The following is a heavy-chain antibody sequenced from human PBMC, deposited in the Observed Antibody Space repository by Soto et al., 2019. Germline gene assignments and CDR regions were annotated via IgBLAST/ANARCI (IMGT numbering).Heavy chain of an antibody. CDR2: IYVGDSET. Sequence: GESLNISCKGSGNSFTSHWIGWVRQMPGKGLEWMGIIYVGDSETRYSPPFQGQVTISADKSISTAYLQWSSLKASDTAMYYCASQYCSSSSCYFDYWGQGTLVTVSS. CDR1: GNSFTSHW. CDR3: ASQYCSSSSCYFDY. V-gene: IGHV5-51*01. D-gene: IGHD2-15*01. J-gene: IGHJ4*02.